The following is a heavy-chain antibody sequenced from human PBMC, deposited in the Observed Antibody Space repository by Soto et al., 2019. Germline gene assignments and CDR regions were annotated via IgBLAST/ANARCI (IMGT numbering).Heavy chain of an antibody. CDR1: GYTFTSYY. Sequence: ASVKVSCKASGYTFTSYYMHWVRQAPGQGLEWMGIINPSGGSTSYAQKFQGRVTMTRDTSTSTVYMELSSLRSEHTAVYYCAREATGYSYGYNWFDPWGQGTLVTVSS. V-gene: IGHV1-46*03. CDR3: AREATGYSYGYNWFDP. CDR2: INPSGGST. D-gene: IGHD5-18*01. J-gene: IGHJ5*02.